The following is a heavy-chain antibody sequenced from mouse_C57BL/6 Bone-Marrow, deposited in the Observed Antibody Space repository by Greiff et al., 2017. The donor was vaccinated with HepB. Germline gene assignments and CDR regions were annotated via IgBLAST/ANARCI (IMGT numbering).Heavy chain of an antibody. D-gene: IGHD2-5*01. CDR1: GYTFTSYW. J-gene: IGHJ1*03. V-gene: IGHV1-52*01. CDR2: IDPSDSET. Sequence: VQLKQPGAELVRPGSSVKLSCKASGYTFTSYWMHWVKQRPIQGLEWIGNIDPSDSETHYNQKFKDKATLTVDKSSSTAYMQLSSLTSEDSAVYYCARWDYSNPNWYFDVWGTGTTVTVSS. CDR3: ARWDYSNPNWYFDV.